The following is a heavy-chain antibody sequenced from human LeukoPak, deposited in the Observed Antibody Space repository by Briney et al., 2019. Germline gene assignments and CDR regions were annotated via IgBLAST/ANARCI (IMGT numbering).Heavy chain of an antibody. V-gene: IGHV7-4-1*02. D-gene: IGHD3-10*01. Sequence: ASVKVSCKASGYTFTSYAMNWVRQAPGQGLEWMGWINTNTGNPTYAQGFTGRFVFSLDTSVSTAYLQISSLKAEDTAVYYCARGRDLAHYFASGTYYMDVWGKGTTVTISS. CDR1: GYTFTSYA. CDR2: INTNTGNP. J-gene: IGHJ6*03. CDR3: ARGRDLAHYFASGTYYMDV.